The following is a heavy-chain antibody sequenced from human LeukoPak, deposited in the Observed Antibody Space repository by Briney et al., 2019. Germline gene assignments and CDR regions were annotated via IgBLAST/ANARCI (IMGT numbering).Heavy chain of an antibody. V-gene: IGHV4-34*01. CDR2: INHSGST. Sequence: PSETLSLTCAVYGGSFSGYYWSWIRQPPGKGLEWIGEINHSGSTNYNPSLKSRVTISVDTSKNQFSLKLSSVTAADTAVYYCARGSLLRYFDWLPKGGDYFDYWGQGTLVTVSS. D-gene: IGHD3-9*01. J-gene: IGHJ4*02. CDR1: GGSFSGYY. CDR3: ARGSLLRYFDWLPKGGDYFDY.